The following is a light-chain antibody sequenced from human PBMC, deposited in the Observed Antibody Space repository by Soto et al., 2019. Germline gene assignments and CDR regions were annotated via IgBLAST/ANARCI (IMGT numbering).Light chain of an antibody. Sequence: QSALTQPPSASGSAGHSVTIPCTGTGIDDYDYNFVSWYQHHPGKVPKLIIFEVNKRPSGVPDRFSGSKSGNTAFLTVSGLQAEDEADYYCLSYADTAYVFGTGTKVTVL. CDR2: EVN. V-gene: IGLV2-8*01. CDR3: LSYADTAYV. CDR1: GIDDYDYNF. J-gene: IGLJ1*01.